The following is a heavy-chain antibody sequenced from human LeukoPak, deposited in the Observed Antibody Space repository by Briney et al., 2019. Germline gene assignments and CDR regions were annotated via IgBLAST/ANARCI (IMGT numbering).Heavy chain of an antibody. D-gene: IGHD6-19*01. J-gene: IGHJ5*02. Sequence: SETLSLTCAVYGGSFSGYYWSWIRQPPGKGLEWIGEINHSGSTNYNPSLKSRVTISVDTSKNQFSLKLSSVTAADTAVYYCASCSSAVAAPRWFDPWGQGTLVTVSS. CDR3: ASCSSAVAAPRWFDP. CDR1: GGSFSGYY. V-gene: IGHV4-34*01. CDR2: INHSGST.